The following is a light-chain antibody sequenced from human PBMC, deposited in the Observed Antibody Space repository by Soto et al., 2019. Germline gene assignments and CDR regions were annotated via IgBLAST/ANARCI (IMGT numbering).Light chain of an antibody. Sequence: IVLTQSPGTLSLSPGERATLSCRASQSVSSSYLAWYQQKPGQAPRLLIYGASSRATGIPDRFSGSGSGPDFTLTIRRLEPEDVAVYYCQQYGSSPRTFGQGTKVDIK. CDR2: GAS. CDR1: QSVSSSY. CDR3: QQYGSSPRT. J-gene: IGKJ1*01. V-gene: IGKV3-20*01.